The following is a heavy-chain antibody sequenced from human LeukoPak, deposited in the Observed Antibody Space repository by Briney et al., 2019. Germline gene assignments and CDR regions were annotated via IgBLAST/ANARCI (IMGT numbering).Heavy chain of an antibody. CDR3: ARLRGSGDFDY. CDR1: GFTVSSNY. Sequence: PGGSLRLSCAASGFTVSSNYMSWVRQAPGKGLDWVSVIYDGDSAHYADSVKGRFTISRDNSKNTLYLQMNSLRGEDTAVYYCARLRGSGDFDYWGQGTLVTVSS. CDR2: IYDGDSA. J-gene: IGHJ4*02. V-gene: IGHV3-53*01. D-gene: IGHD2-15*01.